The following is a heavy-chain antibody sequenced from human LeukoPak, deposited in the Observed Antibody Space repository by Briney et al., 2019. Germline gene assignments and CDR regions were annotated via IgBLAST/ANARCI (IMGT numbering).Heavy chain of an antibody. CDR2: IIPIFGTA. J-gene: IGHJ6*03. Sequence: SVKVSCKASGGTFSSYAISWVRQAPGQGLEWMARIIPIFGTANYAQKFQGRVTITTDESTSTAYMELSSLRSEDTAVYYCARARPYYYYYYMDVWGKGTTVTVSS. CDR3: ARARPYYYYYYMDV. CDR1: GGTFSSYA. V-gene: IGHV1-69*05.